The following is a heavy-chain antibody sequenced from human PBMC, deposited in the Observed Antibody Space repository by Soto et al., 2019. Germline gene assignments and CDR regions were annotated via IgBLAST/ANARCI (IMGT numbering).Heavy chain of an antibody. CDR1: GVTFSSYA. Sequence: SVKVSCKASGVTFSSYAISWVRQAPGQGLEWMGGIIPIFGTANYAQKFQGRVTITADESTSTAYMELSSLRSEDTAVYYCARDVNVDIVAYYYYGMDVWGQGTTVTVSS. J-gene: IGHJ6*02. V-gene: IGHV1-69*13. D-gene: IGHD5-12*01. CDR3: ARDVNVDIVAYYYYGMDV. CDR2: IIPIFGTA.